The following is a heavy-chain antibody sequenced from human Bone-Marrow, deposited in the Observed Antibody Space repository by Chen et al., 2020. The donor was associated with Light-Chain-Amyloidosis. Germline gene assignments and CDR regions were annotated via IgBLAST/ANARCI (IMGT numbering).Heavy chain of an antibody. D-gene: IGHD6-19*01. CDR2: TSISGTT. CDR1: GGSMSSTDYN. Sequence: QLHLQESGPGLVKPSETLSLSCSVSGGSMSSTDYNWGWIRQSPGKGLEWIGSTSISGTTNYSPSFKSRLSISVDTSKSQSFLKLTSVTAADTAVYYCAREHSSGWFGYYFGYWGQGTLVTVSS. CDR3: AREHSSGWFGYYFGY. V-gene: IGHV4-39*07. J-gene: IGHJ4*02.